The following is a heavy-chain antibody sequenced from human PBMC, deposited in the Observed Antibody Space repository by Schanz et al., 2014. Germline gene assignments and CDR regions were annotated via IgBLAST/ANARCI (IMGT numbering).Heavy chain of an antibody. Sequence: QVQLVESGGGVVQPGTSLRLSCAASGFTFRGHAMHWVRQAPGQGLEKVAVTSTDGTKTYYAASVRGRFTISRDNSKNTVYLQMNSLRSEDAAVYYCTRDRGALINHNDALDLWGQGTMXSVSS. CDR2: TSTDGTKT. CDR3: TRDRGALINHNDALDL. D-gene: IGHD3-16*01. J-gene: IGHJ3*01. CDR1: GFTFRGHA. V-gene: IGHV3-30*04.